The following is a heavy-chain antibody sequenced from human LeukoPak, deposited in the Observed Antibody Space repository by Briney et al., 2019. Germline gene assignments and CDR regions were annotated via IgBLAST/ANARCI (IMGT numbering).Heavy chain of an antibody. CDR1: GFTFSSYG. J-gene: IGHJ4*02. D-gene: IGHD3-22*01. CDR3: ARDDYYYDSSGYSAGEDY. CDR2: ISSSSSYI. V-gene: IGHV3-21*01. Sequence: GRSLRLSCAASGFTFSSYGMHWVRQAPGKGLEWVSSISSSSSYIYYADSVKGRFTISRDNAKNSLYLQMNSLRAEDTAVYYCARDDYYYDSSGYSAGEDYWGQGTLVTVSS.